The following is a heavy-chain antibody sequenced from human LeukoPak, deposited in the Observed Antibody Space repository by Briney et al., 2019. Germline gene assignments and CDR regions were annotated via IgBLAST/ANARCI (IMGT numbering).Heavy chain of an antibody. CDR3: ARDHYHKIHSVMVTAPDY. Sequence: ASVKVSCKASGYTFTSYYMHWVRQAPGEGLEWMGIINPTGGSTSYAQKFQGRVTMTRDTSTSTVYMELSSLRSDDTAVYYCARDHYHKIHSVMVTAPDYWGQGTLVIVSS. CDR2: INPTGGST. D-gene: IGHD2-21*02. CDR1: GYTFTSYY. V-gene: IGHV1-46*01. J-gene: IGHJ4*02.